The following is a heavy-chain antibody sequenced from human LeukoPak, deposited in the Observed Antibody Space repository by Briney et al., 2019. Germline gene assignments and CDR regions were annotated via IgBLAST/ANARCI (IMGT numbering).Heavy chain of an antibody. J-gene: IGHJ5*02. D-gene: IGHD2/OR15-2a*01. CDR3: ARSTTEGSFDP. CDR1: GYTFTSYG. CDR2: ISAYNGNT. Sequence: ASVKVSCKASGYTFTSYGISWVRQAPGQGLEWMGWISAYNGNTNYAQKLQGRVTMTTDTSTSTAYMEVRSLRFDDTAVYYCARSTTEGSFDPWGQGTLVTVSS. V-gene: IGHV1-18*01.